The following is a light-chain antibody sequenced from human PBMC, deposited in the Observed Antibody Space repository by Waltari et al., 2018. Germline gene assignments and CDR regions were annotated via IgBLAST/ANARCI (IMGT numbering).Light chain of an antibody. V-gene: IGKV1-5*03. CDR3: QQYNSFPWT. Sequence: DIQMTQSPSTLSASIGDRVTIPCRASQSISTWLAWYQQRPGKAPNLLIYKASALESGVPSRFSGSGSATDFTLTISSLQPDDFATYYCQQYNSFPWTFGQGTKVEIK. CDR1: QSISTW. CDR2: KAS. J-gene: IGKJ1*01.